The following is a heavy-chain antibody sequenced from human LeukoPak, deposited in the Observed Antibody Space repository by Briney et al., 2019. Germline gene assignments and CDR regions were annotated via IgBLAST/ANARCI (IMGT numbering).Heavy chain of an antibody. J-gene: IGHJ4*02. Sequence: PGGSLRLSCAASGFTFSSYAMSWVRQAPGKGLEWVSAIGGSGGSTYYADSVKGRFTISRDNSKNTLYLQMNNLRAEDTAVYYCAHISSSWPDYWGQGTLVTVSS. V-gene: IGHV3-23*01. CDR1: GFTFSSYA. CDR3: AHISSSWPDY. D-gene: IGHD6-13*01. CDR2: IGGSGGST.